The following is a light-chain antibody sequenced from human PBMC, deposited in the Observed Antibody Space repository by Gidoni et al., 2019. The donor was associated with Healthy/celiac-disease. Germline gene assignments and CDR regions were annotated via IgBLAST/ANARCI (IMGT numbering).Light chain of an antibody. CDR1: QSVSSN. V-gene: IGKV3-15*01. J-gene: IGKJ2*01. CDR3: QQYNNWPGV. Sequence: EIVMTQSPATLSVSPGERATLSCRASQSVSSNLAWYQQKPGQAPRLLIYGASTRATGIPARFSGSGSGTEFTLTISSLQSEDFAVYYCQQYNNWPGVFGQXTKLEIK. CDR2: GAS.